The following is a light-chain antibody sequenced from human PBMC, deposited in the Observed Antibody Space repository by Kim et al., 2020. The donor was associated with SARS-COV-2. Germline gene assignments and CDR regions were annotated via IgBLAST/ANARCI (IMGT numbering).Light chain of an antibody. CDR2: WAS. V-gene: IGKV4-1*01. Sequence: DIVMTQSPDSLAVSLGERATINCKSSQSVLYSSNNKNYLAWYQQKPGQPPQLLIYWASTRESGVPDRFSGSGSGTDFTLTISSLQAEDVAVYYCQPYYSTPPTFGGGTKVDIK. CDR3: QPYYSTPPT. J-gene: IGKJ4*01. CDR1: QSVLYSSNNKNY.